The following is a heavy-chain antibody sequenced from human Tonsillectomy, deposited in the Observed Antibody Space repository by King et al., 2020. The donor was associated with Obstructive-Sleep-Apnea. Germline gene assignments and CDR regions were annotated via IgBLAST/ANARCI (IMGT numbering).Heavy chain of an antibody. D-gene: IGHD6-19*01. V-gene: IGHV1-18*01. CDR3: ARDSLLVTGTPCDY. J-gene: IGHJ4*02. Sequence: QLVQSGAEVKKPGASVKVSCKASGYTFTSYGISWVRQAPGQGLEWMGWINTNNGNTNYARKVQGRVTMTTDTSTNTAYMEGRSLRSDDTAVYYCARDSLLVTGTPCDYWGQGTLVTVSS. CDR2: INTNNGNT. CDR1: GYTFTSYG.